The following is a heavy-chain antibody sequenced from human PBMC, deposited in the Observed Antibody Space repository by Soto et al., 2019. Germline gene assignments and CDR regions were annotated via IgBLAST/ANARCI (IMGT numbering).Heavy chain of an antibody. CDR1: GGSFSGYY. Sequence: QVQLQQWGAGLLKPSETLSLTCAVYGGSFSGYYWSWIRQPPGKGLEWIGEINHSGSTNYNPSLKRRVTISVDPSKNQFSPKLSSVTAADTAVYYCAREGGWTKDIDYWGQGTLVTVSS. CDR2: INHSGST. CDR3: AREGGWTKDIDY. J-gene: IGHJ4*02. D-gene: IGHD6-19*01. V-gene: IGHV4-34*01.